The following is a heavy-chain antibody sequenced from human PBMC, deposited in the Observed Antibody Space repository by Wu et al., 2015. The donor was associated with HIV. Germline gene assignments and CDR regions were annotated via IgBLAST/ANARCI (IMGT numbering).Heavy chain of an antibody. J-gene: IGHJ2*01. Sequence: QVQLVQSGTEVKKPGASVKVSCKASGYTFTRYVMSWLRQAPGQGLEWMGWINPYNGDTNYAQKFQGRVTMTTATSTSTAYMELRSLRSDDTAVYYCAREPLAAAGDYWYFDLWGLAPGHCLL. D-gene: IGHD6-13*01. CDR3: AREPLAAAGDYWYFDL. CDR2: INPYNGDT. V-gene: IGHV1-18*01. CDR1: GYTFTRYV.